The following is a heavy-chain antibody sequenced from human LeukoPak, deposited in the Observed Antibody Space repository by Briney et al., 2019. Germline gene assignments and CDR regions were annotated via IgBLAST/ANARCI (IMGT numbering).Heavy chain of an antibody. J-gene: IGHJ4*02. CDR3: ASARGIPSGGYSPPLDY. CDR1: GFTVSSNY. V-gene: IGHV3-66*01. CDR2: IYSGGST. D-gene: IGHD1-26*01. Sequence: GGSLRLSCAASGFTVSSNYMSWVRQAPGKGLEWVSVIYSGGSTYYADSVKGRFTISRDNSKNTLYLQMNSMRAEDTAVYYCASARGIPSGGYSPPLDYWGTGTLVTVSS.